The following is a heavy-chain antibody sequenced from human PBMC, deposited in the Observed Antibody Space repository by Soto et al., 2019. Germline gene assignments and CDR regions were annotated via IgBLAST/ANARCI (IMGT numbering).Heavy chain of an antibody. CDR3: ARGSSWTSGYGMDV. Sequence: QVQLQQWGAGLLKPSETLSLTCAVYGGSFSGYYWSWILQPPGKGLEWIGEINHSGSTNYTPSLKSRVTISVDTAKNQFSRKLSSVTAADTAVYYCARGSSWTSGYGMDVWGQGTTVTVSS. CDR1: GGSFSGYY. D-gene: IGHD6-13*01. J-gene: IGHJ6*02. V-gene: IGHV4-34*01. CDR2: INHSGST.